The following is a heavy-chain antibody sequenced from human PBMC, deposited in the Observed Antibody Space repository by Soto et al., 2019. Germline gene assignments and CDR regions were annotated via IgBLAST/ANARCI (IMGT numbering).Heavy chain of an antibody. CDR3: TKANRYCSGANCFTFDY. V-gene: IGHV3-23*01. CDR1: GFTFSSYG. CDR2: ITCSGGSK. D-gene: IGHD2-15*01. Sequence: PGGSLRLSCAASGFTFSSYGMHWVRQAPGKGLEWVAVITCSGGSKYYADSVKGRFTISRDNSKNTLYLQMNSLRAEDTAVYYCTKANRYCSGANCFTFDYWGLGTLVTVSS. J-gene: IGHJ4*02.